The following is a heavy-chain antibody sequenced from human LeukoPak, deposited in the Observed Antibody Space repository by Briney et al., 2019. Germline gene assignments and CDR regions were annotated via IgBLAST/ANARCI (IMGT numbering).Heavy chain of an antibody. Sequence: GASLKISCKGSGYSFTSYWIGWVRQLPGKGLEWMGIIYPGDSDTRYSPSFQGQVTISADKSISTAYLQWSSLKASDTAMYYCARPRSTKYYYDSSGPLYFDYWGQGTLVTVSS. V-gene: IGHV5-51*01. CDR1: GYSFTSYW. D-gene: IGHD3-22*01. CDR2: IYPGDSDT. CDR3: ARPRSTKYYYDSSGPLYFDY. J-gene: IGHJ4*02.